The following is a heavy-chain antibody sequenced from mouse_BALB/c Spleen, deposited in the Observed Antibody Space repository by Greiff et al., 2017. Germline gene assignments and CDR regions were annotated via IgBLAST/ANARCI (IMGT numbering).Heavy chain of an antibody. V-gene: IGHV5-6-3*01. CDR2: INSNGGST. J-gene: IGHJ4*01. Sequence: EVQLVESGGGLVQPGGSLKLSCAASGFTFSSYGMSWVRQTPDKRLELVATINSNGGSTYYPDSVKGRFTISRDNAKNTLYLQMSSLKSEDTAMYYCARGGSTVVAPYAMDYWGQGTSVTVSA. CDR3: ARGGSTVVAPYAMDY. D-gene: IGHD1-1*01. CDR1: GFTFSSYG.